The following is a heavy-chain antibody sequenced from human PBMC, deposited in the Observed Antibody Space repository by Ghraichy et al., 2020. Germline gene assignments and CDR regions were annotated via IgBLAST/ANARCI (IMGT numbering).Heavy chain of an antibody. CDR3: ARDPPPYSGSYYAFDI. D-gene: IGHD1-26*01. V-gene: IGHV3-21*01. CDR1: GFTFSSYS. J-gene: IGHJ3*02. Sequence: GGSLRLSCAASGFTFSSYSMNWVRQAPGKGLEWVSSISSSSSYIYYADSVKGRFTISRDNAKNSLYLQMNSLRAEDTAVYYCARDPPPYSGSYYAFDIWGQGTMVTVSS. CDR2: ISSSSSYI.